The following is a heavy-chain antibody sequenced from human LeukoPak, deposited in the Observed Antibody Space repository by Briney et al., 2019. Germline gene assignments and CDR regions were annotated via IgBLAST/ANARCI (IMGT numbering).Heavy chain of an antibody. CDR3: AKVGARGCSSSTCFIY. CDR1: GFTFRSYA. J-gene: IGHJ4*02. V-gene: IGHV3-23*01. CDR2: ISGSGDTT. D-gene: IGHD2-2*01. Sequence: GGSLRLSCAASGFTFRSYAMSWVRQAPGKGLEWVSAISGSGDTTYYADSVKGQFTISRDNSKNTLYLQMNSLRPEDTAVYYCAKVGARGCSSSTCFIYWGQGTLVTVSS.